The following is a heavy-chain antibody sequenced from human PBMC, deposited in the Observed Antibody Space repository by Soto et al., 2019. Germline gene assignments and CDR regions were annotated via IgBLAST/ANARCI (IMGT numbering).Heavy chain of an antibody. Sequence: PGGSLKISCKGSGYSFTSYWIGWVRQMTGKGLEWMGVICPYDSDTRYSPTFQGQDTISADKSISTAYLQWSSLKASDTAMYYCARRPSSYCGMDVWGQGTTVTVSS. CDR2: ICPYDSDT. CDR3: ARRPSSYCGMDV. J-gene: IGHJ6*02. CDR1: GYSFTSYW. V-gene: IGHV5-51*03.